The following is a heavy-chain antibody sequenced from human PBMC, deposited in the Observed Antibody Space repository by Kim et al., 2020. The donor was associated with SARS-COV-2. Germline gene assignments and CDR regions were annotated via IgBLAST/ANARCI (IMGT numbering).Heavy chain of an antibody. CDR1: GGTFSSYA. J-gene: IGHJ6*02. CDR2: IIPIFGTA. CDR3: ARAGGGYNFYYYYGMDV. Sequence: SVKVSCKASGGTFSSYAISWVRQAPGQGLEWMGGIIPIFGTANYAQKFRGRVTITADESTSTAYMELSSLRSEDTAVYYCARAGGGYNFYYYYGMDVWGQGTTVTVSS. V-gene: IGHV1-69*13. D-gene: IGHD5-12*01.